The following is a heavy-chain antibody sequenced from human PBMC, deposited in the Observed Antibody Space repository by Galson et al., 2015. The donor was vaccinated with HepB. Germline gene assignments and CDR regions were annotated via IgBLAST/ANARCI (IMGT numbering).Heavy chain of an antibody. Sequence: SVKVSCKASGYTFTGYYMHWVRQAPRRGLEWMGWINPNSGGTNYAQKFQGRVTMTRDTSISTAYMELSRLRSDDTAVYYCARRYVAVTGTDFDCWGQGTLVTVSS. J-gene: IGHJ4*02. CDR1: GYTFTGYY. CDR3: ARRYVAVTGTDFDC. V-gene: IGHV1-2*02. D-gene: IGHD6-19*01. CDR2: INPNSGGT.